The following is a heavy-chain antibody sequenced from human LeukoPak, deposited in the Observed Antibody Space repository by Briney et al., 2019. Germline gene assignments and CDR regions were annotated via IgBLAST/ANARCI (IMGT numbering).Heavy chain of an antibody. J-gene: IGHJ4*02. D-gene: IGHD3-3*01. CDR1: GYTFTSYG. CDR3: ARVSPYYDFWSGYYLDC. CDR2: ISAYNGNT. V-gene: IGHV1-18*01. Sequence: GASVKVSCKASGYTFTSYGISWVRQAPGQGLEWMGWISAYNGNTNYAQKLQGRVTMTTDTSTSTAYMELRSLRSDDTAVYYCARVSPYYDFWSGYYLDCWGQGTLVTVSS.